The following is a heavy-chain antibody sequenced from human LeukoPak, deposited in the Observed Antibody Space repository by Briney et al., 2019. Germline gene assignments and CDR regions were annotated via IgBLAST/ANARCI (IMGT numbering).Heavy chain of an antibody. D-gene: IGHD7-27*01. CDR2: LYSGGNT. Sequence: GGSLRLSCAASGLTVSSSYLNWVRQAPGKGLEWVSVLYSGGNTYYADSVKGRFTISRDNAKNTLYLQMNSLRAEDTAVYYCARDNLLLTGAFDYWGQGTLVTVSS. V-gene: IGHV3-53*01. CDR1: GLTVSSSY. J-gene: IGHJ4*02. CDR3: ARDNLLLTGAFDY.